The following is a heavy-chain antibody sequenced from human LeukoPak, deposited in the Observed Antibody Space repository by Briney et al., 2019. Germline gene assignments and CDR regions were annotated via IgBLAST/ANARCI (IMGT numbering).Heavy chain of an antibody. J-gene: IGHJ2*01. CDR1: GFTFSDYY. Sequence: PGGSLRLSCAASGFTFSDYYMSWIRQAPGKGLEWVSYISSSGSTIYYADSVKGRFTISRDNAKNSLYLQMNSLRAEDTAVYYCAKDPHYGSGSYNWYFDLWGRGTLVTVSS. V-gene: IGHV3-11*01. D-gene: IGHD3-10*01. CDR2: ISSSGSTI. CDR3: AKDPHYGSGSYNWYFDL.